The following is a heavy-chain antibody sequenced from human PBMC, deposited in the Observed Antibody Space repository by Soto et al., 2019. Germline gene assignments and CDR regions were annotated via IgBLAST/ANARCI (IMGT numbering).Heavy chain of an antibody. D-gene: IGHD3-22*01. CDR2: MYPGDSDL. V-gene: IGHV5-51*01. Sequence: XESLKISCKGAGYSFTSYWIGWVRQMPGKGLEWMGIMYPGDSDLRYSPSFQGQVTISADRSISTAYLQWSSLKASDTAMYYCARQPSNGQWFLWGQGTTVTVSS. CDR3: ARQPSNGQWFL. J-gene: IGHJ6*02. CDR1: GYSFTSYW.